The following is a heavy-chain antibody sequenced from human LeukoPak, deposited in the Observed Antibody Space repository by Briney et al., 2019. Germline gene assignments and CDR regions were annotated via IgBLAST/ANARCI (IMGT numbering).Heavy chain of an antibody. Sequence: SGPTLLKPTQTLTLTCTFSGFSLHTNAGVVGWVRQPPGQALEWLTFIYGNDDKRYSPSLESRLTITKDTSKNQVVLTMTDMDYVDTATYYCVHRTSVTSVDHWGQGTLVTVSS. CDR1: GFSLHTNAGV. V-gene: IGHV2-5*01. D-gene: IGHD4-17*01. CDR3: VHRTSVTSVDH. J-gene: IGHJ4*02. CDR2: IYGNDDK.